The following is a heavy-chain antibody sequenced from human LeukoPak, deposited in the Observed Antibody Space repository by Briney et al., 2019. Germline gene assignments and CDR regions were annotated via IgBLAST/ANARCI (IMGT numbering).Heavy chain of an antibody. D-gene: IGHD3-3*01. V-gene: IGHV3-7*01. J-gene: IGHJ4*02. CDR2: IKNDGSER. Sequence: GGSLRLSCAASGFTFSSYAMSWVRQAPGKGLEWVASIKNDGSERYYVDSVRGRYTISRDNTKNSLFLQMSSLRAEDTAVYYCATDRGWRTSGYYLYYFEYWGQGTLVTFSS. CDR3: ATDRGWRTSGYYLYYFEY. CDR1: GFTFSSYA.